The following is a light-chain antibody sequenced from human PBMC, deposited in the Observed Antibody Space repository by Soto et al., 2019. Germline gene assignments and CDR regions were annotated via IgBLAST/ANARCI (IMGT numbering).Light chain of an antibody. CDR3: QQYKSWPPIT. Sequence: EIVLTQSPATLCSFPGDRVTVSCRARQSVSSNLAWYQQKPGQAPSLLIYDAYTRATSIPARFSGSGSGTEFTLTISSLKSEDYAVYYCQQYKSWPPITCGPGTRLEIK. V-gene: IGKV3-15*01. J-gene: IGKJ5*01. CDR2: DAY. CDR1: QSVSSN.